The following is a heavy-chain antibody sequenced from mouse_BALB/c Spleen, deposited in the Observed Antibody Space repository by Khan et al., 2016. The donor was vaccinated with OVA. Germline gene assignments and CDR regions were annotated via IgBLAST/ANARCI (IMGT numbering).Heavy chain of an antibody. CDR3: VRVCGGDFDY. CDR2: IRYSGYT. V-gene: IGHV3-2*02. J-gene: IGHJ2*01. CDR1: GYSITGDSV. Sequence: EVKLLESGPGLVRPSQSLSLTCTVTGYSITGDSVWNWIRQFPGNKLERMVVIRYSGYTNYNPTFKSRISITRDTSKNQSFLQLISVTTEDTATYSGVRVCGGDFDYWGQGTTLTVSS.